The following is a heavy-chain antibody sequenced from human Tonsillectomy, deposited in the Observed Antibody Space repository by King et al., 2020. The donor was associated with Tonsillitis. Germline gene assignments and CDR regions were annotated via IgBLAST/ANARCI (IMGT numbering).Heavy chain of an antibody. CDR1: GCTFSSYS. CDR3: ARHGSYSGAFDI. V-gene: IGHV3-21*01. CDR2: IRSSSSYI. J-gene: IGHJ3*02. D-gene: IGHD1-26*01. Sequence: QLVQSGGGLGKPGGSLRLSCAASGCTFSSYSMNWVRQAPGKGLEWVSSIRSSSSYIYYADSVKGRFAIARDNAKNSLYLQMNSLRAEDTAVYYCARHGSYSGAFDIWGQGTMVTVSS.